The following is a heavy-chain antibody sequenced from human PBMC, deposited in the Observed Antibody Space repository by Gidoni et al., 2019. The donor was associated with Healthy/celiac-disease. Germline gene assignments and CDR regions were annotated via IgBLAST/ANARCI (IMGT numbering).Heavy chain of an antibody. D-gene: IGHD2-2*01. CDR2: IRSKANSYAT. CDR3: TSLGYCSSTSCYP. Sequence: EVQLVESGGGLVQPGGSLKLSCAASGFTFSGSAMHWVRQASGKGLEWVGRIRSKANSYATAYAASVKGRFTISRDDSKNTAYLQMNSLKTEDTAVYYCTSLGYCSSTSCYPWGQGTLVTVSS. CDR1: GFTFSGSA. V-gene: IGHV3-73*02. J-gene: IGHJ5*02.